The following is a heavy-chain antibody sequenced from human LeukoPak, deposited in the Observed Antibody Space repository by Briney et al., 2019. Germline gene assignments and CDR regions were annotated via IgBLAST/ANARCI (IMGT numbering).Heavy chain of an antibody. V-gene: IGHV1-24*01. CDR3: ATAYYYGSGSYYKMDY. D-gene: IGHD3-10*01. CDR2: FDPEDGES. J-gene: IGHJ4*02. Sequence: ASVKVSCKVSGYTLTELSMHWVRQAPGKGLEWMGGFDPEDGESIYAQKFQGRVTMTEDTSTDTAYMELSSLRSEDTAVYYCATAYYYGSGSYYKMDYWGQGTLVTVSS. CDR1: GYTLTELS.